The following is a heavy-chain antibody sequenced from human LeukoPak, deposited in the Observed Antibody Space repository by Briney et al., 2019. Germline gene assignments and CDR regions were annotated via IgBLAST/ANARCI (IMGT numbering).Heavy chain of an antibody. CDR3: ARGRGLRLGELSLYFDY. J-gene: IGHJ4*02. V-gene: IGHV4-34*01. Sequence: SETLSLTCAVYGGSFSGYYWSWIRQPPGKGLEWIGEINHSGSTNYNPSLKSRVTISVDTSKNQFSLKLSSVTAADTAVYYCARGRGLRLGELSLYFDYWGQGTLVTVSS. D-gene: IGHD3-16*02. CDR2: INHSGST. CDR1: GGSFSGYY.